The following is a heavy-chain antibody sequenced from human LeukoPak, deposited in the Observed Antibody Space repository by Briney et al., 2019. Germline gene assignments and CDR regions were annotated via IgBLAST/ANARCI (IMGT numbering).Heavy chain of an antibody. CDR2: IYYSGST. Sequence: SETLSLTCTVSGGSISSYYWSWIRQPPGKGLEWIGYIYYSGSTNYNPSLKSRVTMSVDTSKNQFSLKLSSVTAADTAVYYCARDLQYYDFWSGYYAKGGSNAFDIWGQGTMVTVSS. CDR1: GGSISSYY. CDR3: ARDLQYYDFWSGYYAKGGSNAFDI. D-gene: IGHD3-3*01. J-gene: IGHJ3*02. V-gene: IGHV4-59*12.